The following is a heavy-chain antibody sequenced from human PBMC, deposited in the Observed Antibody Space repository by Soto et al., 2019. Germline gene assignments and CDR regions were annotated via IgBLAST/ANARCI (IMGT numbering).Heavy chain of an antibody. Sequence: SVEVSCKSSGYIFKNYAVTWLRQAPGQGLEWMGGIIPVFGTPDYSQKFRGRVTITADESTSTVYMELRSLTSEDTAVYYCARHLYDYVWGSYRQWGQGTLVTVP. J-gene: IGHJ4*02. CDR1: GYIFKNYA. CDR2: IIPVFGTP. D-gene: IGHD3-16*02. CDR3: ARHLYDYVWGSYRQ. V-gene: IGHV1-69*13.